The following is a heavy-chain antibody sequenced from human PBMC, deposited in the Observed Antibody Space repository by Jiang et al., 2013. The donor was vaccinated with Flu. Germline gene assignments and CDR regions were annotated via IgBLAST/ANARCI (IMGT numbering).Heavy chain of an antibody. D-gene: IGHD3-22*01. Sequence: ASGFTFSSYWMSWVRQAPGKGLEWVANIKQDGSEKYYVDSVKGRFTISRDNAKNSLYLQMNSLRAEDTAVYYCARDFLYYDSSGSKGNWYFDLWGRGTLVTVSS. V-gene: IGHV3-7*01. CDR1: GFTFSSYW. CDR3: ARDFLYYDSSGSKGNWYFDL. J-gene: IGHJ2*01. CDR2: IKQDGSEK.